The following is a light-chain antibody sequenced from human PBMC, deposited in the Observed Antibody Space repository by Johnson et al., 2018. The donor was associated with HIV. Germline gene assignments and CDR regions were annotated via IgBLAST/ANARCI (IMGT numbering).Light chain of an antibody. CDR1: SSNIGNNY. J-gene: IGLJ1*01. Sequence: QSVLTQPPSVSAAPGQKVTISCSGSSSNIGNNYVSWYQQLPGTAPKLLIYDNHKRPSRIPYRFSGSKSGTSATLGITGLQTGDEADYYCGTWDTSLSAHYVFGSGTKVIV. V-gene: IGLV1-51*01. CDR3: GTWDTSLSAHYV. CDR2: DNH.